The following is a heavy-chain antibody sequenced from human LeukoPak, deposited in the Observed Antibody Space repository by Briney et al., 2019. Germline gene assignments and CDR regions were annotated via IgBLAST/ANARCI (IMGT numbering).Heavy chain of an antibody. Sequence: GGSLRLSCAASGFTFSSYAMHWVRQAPGKGLEWVAVISYDGSNKYYADSVKGRFTISRDNSKNTLYLQMNSLRAEDTAVYYCASKWELLKWGQGTLVTVSS. D-gene: IGHD1-26*01. CDR2: ISYDGSNK. CDR3: ASKWELLK. V-gene: IGHV3-30*04. J-gene: IGHJ4*02. CDR1: GFTFSSYA.